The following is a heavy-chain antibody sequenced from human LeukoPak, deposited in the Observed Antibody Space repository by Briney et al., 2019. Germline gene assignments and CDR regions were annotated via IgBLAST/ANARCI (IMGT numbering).Heavy chain of an antibody. J-gene: IGHJ5*02. D-gene: IGHD3-22*01. CDR1: GYTFTSYD. Sequence: ASVKVSCKASGYTFTSYDINWVRHATGQGLEWMGWMNPNSGNTGYAQKFQGRVTMTRNTSISTAYMELSSLRSEDTAVYYCARALTYYYDSSADWFDHWSQGTLVTVSS. CDR2: MNPNSGNT. V-gene: IGHV1-8*01. CDR3: ARALTYYYDSSADWFDH.